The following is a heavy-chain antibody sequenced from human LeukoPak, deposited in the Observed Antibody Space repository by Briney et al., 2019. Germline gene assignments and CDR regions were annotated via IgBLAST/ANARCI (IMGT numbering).Heavy chain of an antibody. J-gene: IGHJ3*02. CDR1: GGSFSGYY. CDR2: INHSGST. CDR3: ASYGDYAENDAFDI. Sequence: SETLSLTCAVYGGSFSGYYWSWIRQPPGKGLEWIGEINHSGSTNYNPSLKSRVTISVDTSKNQFSLKLSSVTAADTAVYYCASYGDYAENDAFDIWGQGTMVTVSS. V-gene: IGHV4-34*01. D-gene: IGHD4-17*01.